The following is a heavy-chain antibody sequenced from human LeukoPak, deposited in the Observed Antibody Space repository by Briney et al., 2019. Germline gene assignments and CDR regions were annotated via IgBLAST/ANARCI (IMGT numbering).Heavy chain of an antibody. CDR3: ARDSGYDYGDYVFDY. CDR2: IYYTGST. V-gene: IGHV4-59*01. CDR1: GGSISSYY. D-gene: IGHD4-17*01. Sequence: SETLSLTCILSGGSISSYYWSWIRQPPGKELEWIGYIYYTGSTNYNPSLKSRVTISVDTSKNQFSLKLNSVTAADTAVYYCARDSGYDYGDYVFDYWGQGTLVTVSS. J-gene: IGHJ4*02.